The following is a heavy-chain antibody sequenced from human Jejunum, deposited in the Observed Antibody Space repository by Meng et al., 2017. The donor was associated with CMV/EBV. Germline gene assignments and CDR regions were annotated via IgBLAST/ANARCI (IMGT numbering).Heavy chain of an antibody. V-gene: IGHV1-3*01. CDR3: ARVYCSSTSCQYYFDY. J-gene: IGHJ4*02. Sequence: SGYTFTDYAIHWARQAPGQSLEWMGWINAGSGNSQYSQKFQGRVTITRDTSANTAYMELSSLTSEDTAVYYCARVYCSSTSCQYYFDYWGQGTLVTVSS. D-gene: IGHD2-2*01. CDR1: GYTFTDYA. CDR2: INAGSGNS.